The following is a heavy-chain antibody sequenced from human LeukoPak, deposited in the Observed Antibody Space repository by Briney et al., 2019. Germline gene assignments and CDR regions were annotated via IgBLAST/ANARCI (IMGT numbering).Heavy chain of an antibody. D-gene: IGHD7-27*01. Sequence: SETLSLTCTVSGYSISSAYYWAWIRQPPGKGLEWIGSMHHSESTTYNPSLKSRVTISVDTSKNQFSLKLSSVTAADTAVYYCARDATGLGNYFNYWGQRTLVTVSS. CDR3: ARDATGLGNYFNY. CDR1: GYSISSAYY. CDR2: MHHSEST. V-gene: IGHV4-38-2*02. J-gene: IGHJ4*02.